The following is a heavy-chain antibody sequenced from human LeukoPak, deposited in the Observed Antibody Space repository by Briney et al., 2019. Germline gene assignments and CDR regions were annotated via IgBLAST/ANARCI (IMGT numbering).Heavy chain of an antibody. Sequence: GGSLRLSCAASGFTFSDYYMRWIRQAPGKGLEWVSYITSSGSTLYYADSVKGRFTISRDNAKNSLYLQMNSLRAEDAAVYYCARGGSGYYYSYWGQGTLVTVSS. D-gene: IGHD3-22*01. CDR1: GFTFSDYY. CDR2: ITSSGSTL. J-gene: IGHJ4*02. V-gene: IGHV3-11*04. CDR3: ARGGSGYYYSY.